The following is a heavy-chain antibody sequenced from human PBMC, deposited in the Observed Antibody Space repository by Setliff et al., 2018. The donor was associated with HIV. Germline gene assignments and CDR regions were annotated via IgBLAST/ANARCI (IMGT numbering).Heavy chain of an antibody. CDR3: ARGLSIFGVATPGFYSFMDV. J-gene: IGHJ6*03. V-gene: IGHV4-61*09. CDR2: IYTSGST. Sequence: SETLSLTCTVSGGSIRSGYYYWSRIRQPAGKGLEWIGHIYTSGSTNYNPSLKSRVTISVDTSKKQVSLKLNSVTAADTAVYYCARGLSIFGVATPGFYSFMDVWGKGTTVTVSS. D-gene: IGHD3-3*01. CDR1: GGSIRSGYYY.